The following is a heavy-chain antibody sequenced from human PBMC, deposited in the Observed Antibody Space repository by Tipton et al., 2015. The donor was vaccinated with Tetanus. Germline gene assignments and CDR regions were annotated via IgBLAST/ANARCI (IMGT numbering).Heavy chain of an antibody. D-gene: IGHD5-18*01. CDR1: GFTFSSHW. CDR3: ASGVTHDY. Sequence: SLRLSCAVSGFTFSSHWMNWVRQAPGKGLEWVASISSMSTYIYYADSVKGRSTISRDNARNSLHLQMNRLRAEDTARYYCASGVTHDYWGQGTLVAVSS. J-gene: IGHJ4*02. V-gene: IGHV3-21*01. CDR2: ISSMSTYI.